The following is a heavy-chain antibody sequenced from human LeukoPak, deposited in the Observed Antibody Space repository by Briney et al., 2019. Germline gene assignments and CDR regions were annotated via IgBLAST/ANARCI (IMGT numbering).Heavy chain of an antibody. Sequence: GGSLRLSCAASGFTFSSYAMSWVRQAPGKGLEWVSAISGSGGGTYYADSVKGRFTISRDNSKNTLYLQMNSLRAEDTAVYYCAKDASSYYDSSSYLDHWGQGTLVTVSS. CDR3: AKDASSYYDSSSYLDH. CDR2: ISGSGGGT. J-gene: IGHJ4*02. CDR1: GFTFSSYA. D-gene: IGHD3-22*01. V-gene: IGHV3-23*01.